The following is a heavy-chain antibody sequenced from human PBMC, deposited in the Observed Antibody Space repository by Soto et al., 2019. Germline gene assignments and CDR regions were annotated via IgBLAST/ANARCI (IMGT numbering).Heavy chain of an antibody. CDR3: ARTCRSGGSCYLEY. Sequence: GXSVKVSCQASVYIFSSLGISWVRQAPGQGLEWVGWVSVPSGDTSSAQNFQGRVTVTTDTSTSTAYLEVGSLRSDDTAVYYCARTCRSGGSCYLEYWGEGTLVTVSS. CDR2: VSVPSGDT. V-gene: IGHV1-18*01. CDR1: VYIFSSLG. J-gene: IGHJ1*01. D-gene: IGHD2-15*01.